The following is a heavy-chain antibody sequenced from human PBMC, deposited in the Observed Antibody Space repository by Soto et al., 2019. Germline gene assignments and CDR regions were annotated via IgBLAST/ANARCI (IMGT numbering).Heavy chain of an antibody. CDR3: ARDLQPRSGVMAN. J-gene: IGHJ4*02. CDR1: GFTFSSYS. D-gene: IGHD6-19*01. V-gene: IGHV3-21*01. CDR2: ISSSSSYI. Sequence: EVQLVESRGGLVKPGGSLRLSCAASGFTFSSYSMNWGLQAPVKGLEWVSSISSSSSYIYYADSVKGRFTISRDNAKNSLYLQMNSLRAEDTAVYYCARDLQPRSGVMANWGQGTLVTVSS.